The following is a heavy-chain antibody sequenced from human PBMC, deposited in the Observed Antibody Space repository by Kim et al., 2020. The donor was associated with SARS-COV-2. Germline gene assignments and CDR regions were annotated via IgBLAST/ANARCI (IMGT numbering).Heavy chain of an antibody. J-gene: IGHJ4*02. CDR1: SGSISSGTYY. D-gene: IGHD6-13*01. V-gene: IGHV4-31*03. CDR2: IYYSGTT. Sequence: SQTLSLTCTVSSGSISSGTYYWSWIRQHPGKGLEWIGYIYYSGTTYYNPSLKSRVTISVDTSKNQFSLKLSSVTAADTAVYYCARARSSSWYRSDYWGQGTLVTVSS. CDR3: ARARSSSWYRSDY.